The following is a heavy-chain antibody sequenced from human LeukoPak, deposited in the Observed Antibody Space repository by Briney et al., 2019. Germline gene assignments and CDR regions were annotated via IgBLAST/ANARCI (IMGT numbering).Heavy chain of an antibody. CDR1: GFTFSNYA. V-gene: IGHV3-64D*06. Sequence: GGSLRLSCSASGFTFSNYAMHGVRQAPGKGLEYVSTIRSIGGSTYYADSVKSRFTISRDNSKNTLYLQMSSLRAEDTAVYYCVAADYYYAMDVWGQGTTVTVSS. CDR2: IRSIGGST. CDR3: VAADYYYAMDV. J-gene: IGHJ6*02.